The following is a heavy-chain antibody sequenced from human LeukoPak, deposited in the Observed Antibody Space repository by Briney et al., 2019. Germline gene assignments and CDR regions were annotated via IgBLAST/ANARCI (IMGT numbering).Heavy chain of an antibody. J-gene: IGHJ6*02. V-gene: IGHV4-30-2*01. CDR2: IYHSGST. CDR1: GGSISSGGYY. CDR3: ARDCSGGSCYSLDYYYGMDV. Sequence: SETLSLTCTVSGGSISSGGYYWSWIRQPPGKGLEWIGYIYHSGSTYYNPSLKSRVTISVDRSKNQFSLKLSSVTAADTAVYYCARDCSGGSCYSLDYYYGMDVWGQGTTVTVSS. D-gene: IGHD2-15*01.